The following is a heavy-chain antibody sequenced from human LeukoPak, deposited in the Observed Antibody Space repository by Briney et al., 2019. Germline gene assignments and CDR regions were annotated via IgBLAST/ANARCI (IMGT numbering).Heavy chain of an antibody. CDR2: ISAYNGNT. J-gene: IGHJ4*02. D-gene: IGHD3-3*01. CDR3: ARSPGWIFGVVKTFDY. CDR1: GYTFTSYG. V-gene: IGHV1-18*01. Sequence: GESLKISCKASGYTFTSYGISWVRQAPGQGLEWMGWISAYNGNTNYAQKLQGRVTMTTDTSTSTAYMELRSLRSDDTAVYYCARSPGWIFGVVKTFDYWGQGTLVTVSS.